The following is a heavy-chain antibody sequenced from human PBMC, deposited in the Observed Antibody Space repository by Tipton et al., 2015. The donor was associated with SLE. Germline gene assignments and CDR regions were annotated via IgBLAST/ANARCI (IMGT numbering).Heavy chain of an antibody. Sequence: LRLSCAASGFTVSSNYMSWVRQAPGKGLEWIGYIYYSGSTNYNPSLKSRVTISVDTSKNQFSLKLSSVTAADTAVYYCARDGCSSFSCYGYYYMDVWGKGTTVTVSS. J-gene: IGHJ6*03. CDR2: IYYSGST. CDR3: ARDGCSSFSCYGYYYMDV. CDR1: GFTVSSNY. V-gene: IGHV4-59*02. D-gene: IGHD2-2*01.